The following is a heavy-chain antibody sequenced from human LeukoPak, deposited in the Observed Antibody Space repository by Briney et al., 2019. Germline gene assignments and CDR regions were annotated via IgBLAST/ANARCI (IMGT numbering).Heavy chain of an antibody. V-gene: IGHV4-39*01. CDR3: ARRWYYYGSGSYRRNCFDP. CDR2: IHYSGST. CDR1: GGSISSSSYY. J-gene: IGHJ5*02. Sequence: PSETLSLTCTVSGGSISSSSYYWGWIRQPPGKGLEWIGSIHYSGSTYYNPSLKSRVTISVDTSRNQFSLKLSSVTAADTAVYYCARRWYYYGSGSYRRNCFDPWGQGTLVTVSS. D-gene: IGHD3-10*01.